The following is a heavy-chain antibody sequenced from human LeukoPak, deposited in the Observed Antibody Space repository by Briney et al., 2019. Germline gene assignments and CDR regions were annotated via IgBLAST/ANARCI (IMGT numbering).Heavy chain of an antibody. CDR3: AKDDYGGNSGMIDY. V-gene: IGHV3-23*01. Sequence: GGSLRLSCAASGFTFSSYAMSWVRQAPGKGLEWVLAISGSGGSTYYADSVKGRFTISRDNSKNTLYLQMNSLRAEDTAVYYCAKDDYGGNSGMIDYWGQGTLVTVSS. J-gene: IGHJ4*02. CDR2: ISGSGGST. CDR1: GFTFSSYA. D-gene: IGHD4-23*01.